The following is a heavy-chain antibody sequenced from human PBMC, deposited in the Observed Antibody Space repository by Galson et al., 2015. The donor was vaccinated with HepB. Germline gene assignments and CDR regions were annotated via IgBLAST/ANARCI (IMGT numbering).Heavy chain of an antibody. V-gene: IGHV3-73*01. D-gene: IGHD6-13*01. CDR1: GFTFSGSG. CDR2: IRNRANNYAT. CDR3: TRPGYGSSWFLDYSHGMDI. Sequence: SLRLSCAASGFTFSGSGIHWVRLASGKGLEWVGRIRNRANNYATAYAASVRGRFTVSRDDSKNTAYLQMNSLKTEDTAVYYCTRPGYGSSWFLDYSHGMDIWGQGTTGSVS. J-gene: IGHJ6*02.